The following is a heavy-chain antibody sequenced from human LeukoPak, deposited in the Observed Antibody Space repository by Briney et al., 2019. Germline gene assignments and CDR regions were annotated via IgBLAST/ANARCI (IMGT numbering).Heavy chain of an antibody. CDR3: AEHPGNYESSSI. J-gene: IGHJ3*02. V-gene: IGHV3-74*03. CDR1: GFTFSRYW. Sequence: GGSLRLSCAASGFTFSRYWVHWVRQAPGKGLVWVSRISGDGSSTTYADSVKGRFTISRDNARNTLYLQMSSLRAEDTAVYYCAEHPGNYESSSIWGQGTMVTVSS. CDR2: ISGDGSST. D-gene: IGHD3-22*01.